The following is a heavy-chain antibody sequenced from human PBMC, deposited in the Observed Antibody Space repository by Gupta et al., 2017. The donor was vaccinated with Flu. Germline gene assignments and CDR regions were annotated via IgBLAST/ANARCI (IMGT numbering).Heavy chain of an antibody. CDR3: ARDLGSGTYGWFDS. CDR2: IIPIFGTA. V-gene: IGHV1-69*01. J-gene: IGHJ5*01. D-gene: IGHD1-26*01. Sequence: RQAPGQGLEWMGGIIPIFGTANYAQKFQGRVTITADESTSTAYMDLSSLTSEDTAVYYCARDLGSGTYGWFDSWDQGTLVTVSS.